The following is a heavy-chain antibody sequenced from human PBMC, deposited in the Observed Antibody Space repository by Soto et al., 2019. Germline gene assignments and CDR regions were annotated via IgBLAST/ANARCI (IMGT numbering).Heavy chain of an antibody. J-gene: IGHJ6*02. CDR3: ARCIAARPYYGMDV. Sequence: QVQLVQSGAEVKKPGSSVKVSCKAYGGTFSSYAISWVRQAPGQGLEWMGGIIPIFGTANYAQKFQGRDTITADESTSTAYMGLISLRSEDTAVYYCARCIAARPYYGMDVWGQGTTVTVSS. CDR1: GGTFSSYA. V-gene: IGHV1-69*01. D-gene: IGHD6-6*01. CDR2: IIPIFGTA.